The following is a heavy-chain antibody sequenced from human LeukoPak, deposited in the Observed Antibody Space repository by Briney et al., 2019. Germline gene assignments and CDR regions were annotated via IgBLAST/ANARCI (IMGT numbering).Heavy chain of an antibody. CDR2: ISGSGGTT. CDR1: GFTFSSYA. D-gene: IGHD3-10*01. J-gene: IGHJ4*02. Sequence: GGSLRLSCAASGFTFSSYAMSWVRQAPGKRLEWVSAISGSGGTTFYADSVKGRFTISRDNSKNTLYLQVNSLRAADTAVYYCAKDFYGSGFVYYFDYWGQGTLVTVSS. CDR3: AKDFYGSGFVYYFDY. V-gene: IGHV3-23*01.